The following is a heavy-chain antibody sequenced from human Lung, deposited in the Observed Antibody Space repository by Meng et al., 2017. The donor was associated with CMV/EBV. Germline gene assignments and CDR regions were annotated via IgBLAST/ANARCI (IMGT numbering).Heavy chain of an antibody. D-gene: IGHD2-2*01. CDR2: ISSSRSYI. Sequence: FSFSSYTLHWARQAPGKGLEWVASISSSRSYINYADSVKGRFTISRDNAKNSLFLQMSSLRAEDTAVYYCARERLYQPLWGDALDIWGQGTMVTVSS. J-gene: IGHJ3*02. V-gene: IGHV3-21*01. CDR1: FSFSSYT. CDR3: ARERLYQPLWGDALDI.